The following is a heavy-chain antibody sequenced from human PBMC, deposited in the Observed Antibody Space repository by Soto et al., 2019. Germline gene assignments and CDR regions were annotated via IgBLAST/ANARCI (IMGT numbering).Heavy chain of an antibody. D-gene: IGHD6-13*01. J-gene: IGHJ6*02. Sequence: ASVKVSCKASGYTFTCYDINWVRQATGQGLEWMGWMNPNSGNTGYAQKFQGRVTMTRNTSISTAYMELSSLRSEDTAVYYCAREYSSSWYTYYYYGMDVWGQGTTVTVS. V-gene: IGHV1-8*01. CDR2: MNPNSGNT. CDR1: GYTFTCYD. CDR3: AREYSSSWYTYYYYGMDV.